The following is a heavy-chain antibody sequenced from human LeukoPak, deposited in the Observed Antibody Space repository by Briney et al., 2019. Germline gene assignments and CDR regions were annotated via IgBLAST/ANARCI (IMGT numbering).Heavy chain of an antibody. CDR3: ARGRHRVYYYSYMDV. V-gene: IGHV3-30*03. CDR2: ISYDGNNK. J-gene: IGHJ6*03. Sequence: PGGSLRLSCAASGFTFSSYWMSWVRQAPGKGLEWVALISYDGNNKYSGDSVKGRFTISRDNSKNTLYLQMNSLRAEDTAVYYCARGRHRVYYYSYMDVWGKGTTVTVSS. CDR1: GFTFSSYW.